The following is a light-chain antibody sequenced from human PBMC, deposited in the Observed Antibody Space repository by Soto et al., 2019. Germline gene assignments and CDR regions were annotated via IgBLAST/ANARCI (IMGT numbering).Light chain of an antibody. Sequence: ENVLTQSPGTLSLSPGERVTLSCKASQSVGGNYLAWYQHKPGQAPRLIIYAASNRAAGIPDRFSGRGSGTDFTLTISRLEPEDFAVYFCQQYGGSPLFTFGPGTKVEIK. CDR3: QQYGGSPLFT. V-gene: IGKV3-20*01. CDR2: AAS. CDR1: QSVGGNY. J-gene: IGKJ3*01.